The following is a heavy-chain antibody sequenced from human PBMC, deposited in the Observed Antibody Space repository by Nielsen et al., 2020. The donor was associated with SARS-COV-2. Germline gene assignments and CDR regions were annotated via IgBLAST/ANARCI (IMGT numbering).Heavy chain of an antibody. Sequence: ESLKISCAVYGGSFSGYYWSWISQPPGKGLEWIGEINHSGSTNYNPSLKSRVTISVDTSKNQFSLKLSSVTAADTAVYYCARGSSSWYQPYYYYGMDVWGQGTTVTVSS. V-gene: IGHV4-34*01. J-gene: IGHJ6*02. CDR2: INHSGST. D-gene: IGHD6-13*01. CDR1: GGSFSGYY. CDR3: ARGSSSWYQPYYYYGMDV.